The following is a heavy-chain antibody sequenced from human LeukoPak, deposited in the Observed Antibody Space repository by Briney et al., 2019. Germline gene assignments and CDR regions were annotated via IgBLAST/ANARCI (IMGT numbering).Heavy chain of an antibody. V-gene: IGHV3-48*01. CDR2: ISSSSSTI. D-gene: IGHD3-10*01. J-gene: IGHJ6*03. Sequence: GGSLRLSCAASGFTFSSYSMNWVRQAPGKGLEWVSYISSSSSTIYYADSVKGRFTISRDNAKNSLYLQMNSLRAEDTAVYYCARFGGNHYYYYYMDVWGKGTTVTVSS. CDR1: GFTFSSYS. CDR3: ARFGGNHYYYYYMDV.